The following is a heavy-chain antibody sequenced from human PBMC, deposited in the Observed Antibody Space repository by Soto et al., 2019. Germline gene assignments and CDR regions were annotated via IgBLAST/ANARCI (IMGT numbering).Heavy chain of an antibody. J-gene: IGHJ4*02. D-gene: IGHD3-10*01. CDR2: INPNSGGT. V-gene: IGHV1-2*04. CDR1: GYTFTGYY. CDR3: ARAAPYYYGSGSYQFDY. Sequence: ASVKVSCKASGYTFTGYYMHWVRQAPGQGLEWMGWINPNSGGTNYAQKFQGWVTMTGDTSISTAYMELSRLRSDDTAVYYCARAAPYYYGSGSYQFDYWGQGTLVTVSS.